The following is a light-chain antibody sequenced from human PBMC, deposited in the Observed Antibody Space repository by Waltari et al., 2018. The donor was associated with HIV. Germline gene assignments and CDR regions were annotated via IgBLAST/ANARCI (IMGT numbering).Light chain of an antibody. J-gene: IGKJ3*01. V-gene: IGKV1-39*01. CDR2: TAS. Sequence: DIQMTQSPSSLSASVGDRVTISCRTSQSISTSLHWYQQKRGKAPELLIHTASTLQTGVPSRFSGSGSGTDFTLTISSLQVEDSATYYCQQSYNYPLTFGPGTKVDIK. CDR1: QSISTS. CDR3: QQSYNYPLT.